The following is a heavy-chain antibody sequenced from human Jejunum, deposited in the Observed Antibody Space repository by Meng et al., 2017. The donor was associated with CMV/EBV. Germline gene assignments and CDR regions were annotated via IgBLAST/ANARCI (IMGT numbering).Heavy chain of an antibody. D-gene: IGHD3-3*01. CDR3: ARGGITVFGVVIIDYYGMDV. J-gene: IGHJ6*02. CDR2: INQDGSEK. Sequence: YGMTWVRQAPGKGLEWVANINQDGSEKYYVESVRGRSTISRDNAKNSLYLQMSSLRAEDTAVYFCARGGITVFGVVIIDYYGMDVWGQGTTVTVSS. CDR1: YG. V-gene: IGHV3-7*01.